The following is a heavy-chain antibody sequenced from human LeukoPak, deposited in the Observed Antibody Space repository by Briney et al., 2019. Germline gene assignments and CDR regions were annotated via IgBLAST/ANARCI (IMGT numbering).Heavy chain of an antibody. D-gene: IGHD4-11*01. Sequence: GASVKVSCKASGGTFSSYAISWVRQAPGQGLEWMGGIIPIFGTANYAQKFQGRVTITTDESTSTAYMELSSLRSEDTAVYYCARGPRNDYSDRNSYYFDYWGQGTLITVSS. CDR2: IIPIFGTA. V-gene: IGHV1-69*05. CDR3: ARGPRNDYSDRNSYYFDY. J-gene: IGHJ4*02. CDR1: GGTFSSYA.